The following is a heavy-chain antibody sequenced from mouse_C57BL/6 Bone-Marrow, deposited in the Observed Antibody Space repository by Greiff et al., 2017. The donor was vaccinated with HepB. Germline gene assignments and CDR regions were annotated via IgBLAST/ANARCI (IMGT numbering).Heavy chain of an antibody. CDR3: ARREIYYGPYYYAMDY. V-gene: IGHV1-69*01. CDR1: GYTFTSYW. Sequence: QVHVKQPGAELVMPGASVKLSCKASGYTFTSYWMHWVKQRPGQGLEWIGEIDPSDSYTNYNQKFKGKSTLTVDKSYSTAYMQLSSLTSGDSAVYYCARREIYYGPYYYAMDYWGQGTSVTVSS. CDR2: IDPSDSYT. J-gene: IGHJ4*01. D-gene: IGHD2-1*01.